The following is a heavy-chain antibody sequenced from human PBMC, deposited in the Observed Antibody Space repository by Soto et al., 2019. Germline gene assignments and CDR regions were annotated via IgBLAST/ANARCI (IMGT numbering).Heavy chain of an antibody. Sequence: GSGPTLVNPTETLTLTCTVSGFSLTTGKMGVSWIRQPPGKALEWLAHIFSDNERSYSTSLQGRLTISKDTSGSQVVLSMTNVDPVDTATYYCARMNVDSYQFYYAIDVWGQGTTVTVSS. CDR3: ARMNVDSYQFYYAIDV. CDR1: GFSLTTGKMG. J-gene: IGHJ6*02. D-gene: IGHD4-17*01. V-gene: IGHV2-26*01. CDR2: IFSDNER.